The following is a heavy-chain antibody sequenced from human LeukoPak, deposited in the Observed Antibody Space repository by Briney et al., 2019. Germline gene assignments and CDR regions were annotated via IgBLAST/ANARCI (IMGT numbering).Heavy chain of an antibody. V-gene: IGHV3-23*01. CDR2: VNPRDVDT. CDR1: GFTFTDYT. Sequence: GGSLRLSCVASGFTFTDYTMSWVRQAPGKGLEWVSTVNPRDVDTHYADSVKGRFTISRDNAKNTLYLQMNSLRAEDTAVYYCAKKYGISWGHFDYWGQGTLVTVSS. D-gene: IGHD6-13*01. CDR3: AKKYGISWGHFDY. J-gene: IGHJ4*02.